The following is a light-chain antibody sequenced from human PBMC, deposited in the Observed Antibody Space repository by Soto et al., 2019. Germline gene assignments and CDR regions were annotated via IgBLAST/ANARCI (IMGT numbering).Light chain of an antibody. CDR1: SSDVGGYNF. CDR2: DVT. Sequence: QSALTRPASVSGSPGQSITISCTGTSSDVGGYNFVSWYQQHPGKAPKLMIYDVTNRPSGISNRFSGSKSGNTASLTISGLQAEDEADYYCNSYGGTSTPVVFGGGTKLTVL. J-gene: IGLJ2*01. CDR3: NSYGGTSTPVV. V-gene: IGLV2-14*03.